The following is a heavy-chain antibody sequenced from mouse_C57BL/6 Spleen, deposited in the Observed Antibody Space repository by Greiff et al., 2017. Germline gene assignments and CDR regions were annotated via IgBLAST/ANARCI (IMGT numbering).Heavy chain of an antibody. D-gene: IGHD1-1*01. CDR3: VRQGTTVGPRAMDY. CDR1: GFSFNTYA. CDR2: IRSKSNNYAT. J-gene: IGHJ4*01. Sequence: EVQRVESGGGLVQPKGSLKLSCAASGFSFNTYAMTWVRQAPGKGLEWVARIRSKSNNYATYYADSVKDRFTISRDDSESMLYLQMNNLKTEDTAMYYCVRQGTTVGPRAMDYWGQGTSVTVAS. V-gene: IGHV10-1*01.